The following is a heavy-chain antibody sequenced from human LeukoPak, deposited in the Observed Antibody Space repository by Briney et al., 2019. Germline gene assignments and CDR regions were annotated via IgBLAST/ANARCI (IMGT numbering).Heavy chain of an antibody. J-gene: IGHJ6*03. CDR2: ISTYNGNT. CDR1: GYTYTSYG. D-gene: IGHD2-2*01. V-gene: IGHV1-18*01. Sequence: ASVKVSCKASGYTYTSYGISWVRQAPRQGLEWMGWISTYNGNTNYAQKLQGRVTMTTDTSTSTAYMELRSLRSDDTAVYYCARTRYCSSTSCYYYYYYYMDVWGKGTTVTISS. CDR3: ARTRYCSSTSCYYYYYYYMDV.